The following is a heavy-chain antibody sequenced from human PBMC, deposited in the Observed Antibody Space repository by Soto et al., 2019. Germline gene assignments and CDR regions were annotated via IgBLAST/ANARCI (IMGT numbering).Heavy chain of an antibody. D-gene: IGHD6-13*01. CDR1: GFTFSSYG. J-gene: IGHJ4*02. CDR3: AKDLGGAAARNY. CDR2: ISYDGSNK. V-gene: IGHV3-30*18. Sequence: QVQLVESGGGVVQPGRSLRLSCAASGFTFSSYGMHWVRQAPGKGLEWVAVISYDGSNKYYADSVKGRFTISRDNSKNTLYLQMNSLRAEDTAVYYCAKDLGGAAARNYWGQGTLVTVSS.